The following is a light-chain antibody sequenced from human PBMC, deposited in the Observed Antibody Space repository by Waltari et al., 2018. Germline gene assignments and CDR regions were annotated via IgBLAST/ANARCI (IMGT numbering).Light chain of an antibody. V-gene: IGLV2-14*03. J-gene: IGLJ1*01. CDR3: ASETSTTTLYV. CDR1: SSDIVFYTF. Sequence: HSALTQPASVSGSPGQSITIPSTGTSSDIVFYTFVSWYQQHPGKAHKFMIYHVSNRPSGVSNRFSGSKSGNTASLTISGLQPEDEADYYCASETSTTTLYVFGSGTKVTVL. CDR2: HVS.